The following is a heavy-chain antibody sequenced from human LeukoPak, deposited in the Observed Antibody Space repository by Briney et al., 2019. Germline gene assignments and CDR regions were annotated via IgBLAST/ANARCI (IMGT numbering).Heavy chain of an antibody. D-gene: IGHD3-10*01. CDR3: ARAGGPYYYGSGSYYPFFDY. V-gene: IGHV4-4*02. CDR2: IYYSGST. Sequence: SETLSLTCAVSGGSISSSNWWSWVRQPPGKGLEWIGYIYYSGSTYYNPSLKSRVTISVDTSKNQFSLKLSSVTAADTAVYYCARAGGPYYYGSGSYYPFFDYWGQGTLVTVSS. CDR1: GGSISSSNW. J-gene: IGHJ4*02.